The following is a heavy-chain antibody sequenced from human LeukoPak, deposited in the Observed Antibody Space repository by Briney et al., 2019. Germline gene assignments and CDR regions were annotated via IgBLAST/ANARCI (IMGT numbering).Heavy chain of an antibody. CDR3: ARTLWGLTLLSSDY. J-gene: IGHJ4*02. V-gene: IGHV4-39*01. CDR2: IYYSGST. CDR1: GGSISGSSYY. D-gene: IGHD3-16*01. Sequence: SETLSLTCTVSGGSISGSSYYWGWIRQPPGKGLEWIGSIYYSGSTYYNPSLKSRVTISVDTSKNQFSLKLSSVTAADTAIYYCARTLWGLTLLSSDYWGQGTLVTVSS.